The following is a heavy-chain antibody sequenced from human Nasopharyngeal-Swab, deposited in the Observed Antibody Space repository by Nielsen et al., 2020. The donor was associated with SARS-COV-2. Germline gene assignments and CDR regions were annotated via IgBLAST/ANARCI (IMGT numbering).Heavy chain of an antibody. CDR1: GYTFTGYY. CDR3: ARDLGYIRYCSGGSCYKDY. Sequence: ASVKVSFKASGYTFTGYYMHWVRQAPGQGLEWMGRINPNSGGTNYAQKFQGRVTMTRDTSISTAYMELSRLRSDDTAVYYCARDLGYIRYCSGGSCYKDYWGQGTLVTVSS. J-gene: IGHJ4*02. V-gene: IGHV1-2*06. CDR2: INPNSGGT. D-gene: IGHD2-15*01.